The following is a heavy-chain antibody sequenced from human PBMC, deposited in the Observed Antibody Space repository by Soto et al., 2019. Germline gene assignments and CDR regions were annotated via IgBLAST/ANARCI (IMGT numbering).Heavy chain of an antibody. CDR3: AKGGDYGDYGIYMDV. CDR1: GFTFSSYP. CDR2: ISRDGRNT. D-gene: IGHD4-17*01. V-gene: IGHV3-64D*08. Sequence: EVQLVESGGKWVQPGRSLRLSCSASGFTFSSYPLHWVRQAPGKGLEYVSTISRDGRNTYFADSVKGRFTISRDNSENSLYLHMSSLRVEDTAVYYCAKGGDYGDYGIYMDVWGKGTTVTVSS. J-gene: IGHJ6*03.